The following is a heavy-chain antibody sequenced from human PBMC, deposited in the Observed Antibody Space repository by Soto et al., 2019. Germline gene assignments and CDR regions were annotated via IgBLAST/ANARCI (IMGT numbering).Heavy chain of an antibody. J-gene: IGHJ6*03. CDR2: IKQDGSEK. CDR1: GFTFSSYW. CDR3: ARGRGVPADMTPYYYYMDV. Sequence: GGSLRLSCAASGFTFSSYWMSWVRQAPGKGLEWVANIKQDGSEKYYVDSVKGRFTISRDNAKNSLYLQMNSLRAEDTAVYYCARGRGVPADMTPYYYYMDVWGKGTTVTVSS. V-gene: IGHV3-7*04. D-gene: IGHD2-2*01.